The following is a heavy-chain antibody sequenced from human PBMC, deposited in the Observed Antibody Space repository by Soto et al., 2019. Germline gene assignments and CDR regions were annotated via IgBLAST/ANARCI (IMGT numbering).Heavy chain of an antibody. CDR2: FYYNGDT. D-gene: IGHD3-3*01. Sequence: QVQLQESGPGLVKPSETLSLTCTVSGGSISSTSYSWGWIRQPPGKGLEWIGSFYYNGDTYYNPSLKSRVTISADTSKIHFSLKLSSVTATDTAVYYCARGATYYDFWSGYSNFDNWGQGTRVTVSS. CDR1: GGSISSTSYS. V-gene: IGHV4-39*02. CDR3: ARGATYYDFWSGYSNFDN. J-gene: IGHJ4*02.